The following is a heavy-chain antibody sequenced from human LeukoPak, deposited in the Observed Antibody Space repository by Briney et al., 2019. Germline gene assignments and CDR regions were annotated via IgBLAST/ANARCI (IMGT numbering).Heavy chain of an antibody. D-gene: IGHD4-11*01. Sequence: PGGSLRLSCAASGFTFSGYAMSWVRQAPGKGLEWVSAISGSGGSTYYADSVKGRFTISRDNSKNTLYLQMNSLRAEATAVYYCAKGGGDYSKGIDYWGEGTLVTVSS. V-gene: IGHV3-23*01. J-gene: IGHJ4*02. CDR2: ISGSGGST. CDR3: AKGGGDYSKGIDY. CDR1: GFTFSGYA.